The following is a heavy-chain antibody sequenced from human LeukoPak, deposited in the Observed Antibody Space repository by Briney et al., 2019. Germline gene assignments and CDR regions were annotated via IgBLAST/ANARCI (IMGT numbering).Heavy chain of an antibody. Sequence: SVKVSCKASGGTFSSYTISWVRQAPGQGLEWMGRIIPILGIANYAQKFQGRVTITADKSTSTAYMELSSLRSEDTAVYYCTRGPVVPAALSPDAFDIWGQGTMVTVSS. D-gene: IGHD2-2*01. CDR2: IIPILGIA. V-gene: IGHV1-69*02. J-gene: IGHJ3*02. CDR1: GGTFSSYT. CDR3: TRGPVVPAALSPDAFDI.